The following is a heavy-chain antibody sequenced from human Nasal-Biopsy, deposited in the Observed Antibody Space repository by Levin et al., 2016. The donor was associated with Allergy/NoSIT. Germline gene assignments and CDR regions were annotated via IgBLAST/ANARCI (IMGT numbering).Heavy chain of an antibody. D-gene: IGHD6-19*01. CDR3: AYFSSGGFDY. CDR2: IYYSGRP. Sequence: SETLSLTCTVSGGSISSYYWSWIRQPPGKGLEWIGYIYYSGRPSYNPSLKSRVTISVDGSKNQFSLRLTAVTAADTAVYYCAYFSSGGFDYWGRGTLVTVSS. CDR1: GGSISSYY. J-gene: IGHJ4*02. V-gene: IGHV4-59*01.